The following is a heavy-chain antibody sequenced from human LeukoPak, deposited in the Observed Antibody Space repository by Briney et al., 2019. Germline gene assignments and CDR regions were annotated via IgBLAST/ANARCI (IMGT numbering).Heavy chain of an antibody. CDR3: ARLQRYVSDYYYGMDV. CDR2: ISSSGSTI. V-gene: IGHV3-48*03. Sequence: GGPLRLSCVVSGLSLRNYEMNWLRQAPGKGLEWVSYISSSGSTIYYADSVKGRFTISRDNAKNSLYLQVNSLRADDTAVYYCARLQRYVSDYYYGMDVWGQGTTVTVSS. D-gene: IGHD5-24*01. CDR1: GLSLRNYE. J-gene: IGHJ6*02.